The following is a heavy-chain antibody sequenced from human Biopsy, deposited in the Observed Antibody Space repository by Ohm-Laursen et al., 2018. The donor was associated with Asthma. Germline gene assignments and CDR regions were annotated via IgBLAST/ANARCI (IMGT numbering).Heavy chain of an antibody. D-gene: IGHD3-3*01. CDR2: ISYTGSA. V-gene: IGHV4-39*02. CDR1: GGSMSSSSYY. Sequence: SETLSLTCTVSGGSMSSSSYYWGWIRQPPGKGLEWMGSISYTGSAYHDPSLKSRVTISIDTSKNHFSLKLSSVTAADTAIYYCARGPEWSGLDIWGQGTTVTVS. J-gene: IGHJ6*02. CDR3: ARGPEWSGLDI.